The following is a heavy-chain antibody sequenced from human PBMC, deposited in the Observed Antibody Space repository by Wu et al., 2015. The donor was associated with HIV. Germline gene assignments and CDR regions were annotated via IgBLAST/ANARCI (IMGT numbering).Heavy chain of an antibody. D-gene: IGHD3-22*01. V-gene: IGHV1-2*02. J-gene: IGHJ3*02. CDR2: INPNSGGT. CDR3: ASSYDSSGYYYPAAFDI. CDR1: GYTFTGYY. Sequence: HLVQFGGEVKKPGASVKVSCKASGYTFTGYYMHWVRQAPGQGLEWMGWINPNSGGTNYAQKFQGRVTMTRDTSISTAYMELSRLRSDDTAVYYCASSYDSSGYYYPAAFDIWGQGTMVTVSS.